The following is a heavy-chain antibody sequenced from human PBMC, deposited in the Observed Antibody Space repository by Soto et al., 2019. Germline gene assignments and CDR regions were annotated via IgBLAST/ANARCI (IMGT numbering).Heavy chain of an antibody. D-gene: IGHD4-17*01. Sequence: QVQLVQSGAEVKKPAASVKVSCKASGYTFTSYGISWVRQAPGQGLEWLGWISAYNGHTNYAQKLQGRVTMTTDTSTRTAYMELRSLRSDDTAVYYCGRSEGDYFAFDIWGQGTMVTVSS. CDR3: GRSEGDYFAFDI. V-gene: IGHV1-18*01. CDR2: ISAYNGHT. CDR1: GYTFTSYG. J-gene: IGHJ3*02.